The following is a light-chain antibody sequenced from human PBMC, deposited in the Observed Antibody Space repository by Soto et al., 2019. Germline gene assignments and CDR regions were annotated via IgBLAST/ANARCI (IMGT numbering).Light chain of an antibody. CDR1: TGAVTSGHY. Sequence: QAVVTQEPSLTVSPGGTVTLTCGSSTGAVTSGHYPYWFQQKPGQAPRTLIYDTSNKHSWTPARFSGSLLGGKAALTLSGAQPEDEAEYHCLLSYSGAQVVFGGGTQLTVL. CDR3: LLSYSGAQVV. V-gene: IGLV7-46*01. J-gene: IGLJ2*01. CDR2: DTS.